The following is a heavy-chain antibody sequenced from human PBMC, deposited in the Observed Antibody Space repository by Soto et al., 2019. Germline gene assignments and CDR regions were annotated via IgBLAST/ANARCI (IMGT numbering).Heavy chain of an antibody. Sequence: QVQLQESGPGLVKPSGTLALTCAVSGGSISSSNWWSWVRQPPGKGLEWIGEIHHSGSTNYNPSLKSRGTISVDKSKHQFSLKMSSVAAADTAVYYCARDGIAATGTWGQGTLVTVSS. D-gene: IGHD6-13*01. CDR1: GGSISSSNW. CDR3: ARDGIAATGT. J-gene: IGHJ1*01. CDR2: IHHSGST. V-gene: IGHV4-4*02.